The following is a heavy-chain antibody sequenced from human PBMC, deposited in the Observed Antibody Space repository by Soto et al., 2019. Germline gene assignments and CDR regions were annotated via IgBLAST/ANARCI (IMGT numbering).Heavy chain of an antibody. CDR2: IYYSGST. D-gene: IGHD6-19*01. V-gene: IGHV4-39*01. J-gene: IGHJ4*02. CDR3: ARRTVNIRTFYSGLKTHCFDY. Sequence: QLQLHESGPGLVKPSETLSLTCAVSGDSMSSSDYYWGWIRQPPGKGLEWIGSIYYSGSTYYNPSLQSRVAISVETYKNQFSLKLKSVTAADTAIYYCARRTVNIRTFYSGLKTHCFDYWGQGAPVTVSS. CDR1: GDSMSSSDYY.